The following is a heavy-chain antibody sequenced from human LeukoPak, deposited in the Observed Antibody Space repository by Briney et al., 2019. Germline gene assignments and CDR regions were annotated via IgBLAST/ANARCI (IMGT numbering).Heavy chain of an antibody. V-gene: IGHV1-18*01. CDR2: ISGHTGNT. CDR1: GYIFTNHA. D-gene: IGHD3-16*01. CDR3: ARAEGDYDPLNRIDP. J-gene: IGHJ5*02. Sequence: ASVKVSCKASGYIFTNHAITWVRQAPGQGLEWMGWISGHTGNTIYAQKVQGRLTMTTDTSTSTAYMELRSLTSDDTAVYYCARAEGDYDPLNRIDPWGQGTRVTVSS.